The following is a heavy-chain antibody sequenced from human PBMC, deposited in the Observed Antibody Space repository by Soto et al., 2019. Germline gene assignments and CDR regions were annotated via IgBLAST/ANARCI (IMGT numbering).Heavy chain of an antibody. Sequence: KTSETLSLTCTVSGGSISSSSYYWGWIRQPPGKGLEWIGSIYYSGSTYYNPSLKSRVTISVDTSKNQFSLKLSSVTAADTAVYYCARHGVVPAAIYLADYYYYYGMDVWGQGTTVTVSS. J-gene: IGHJ6*02. V-gene: IGHV4-39*01. D-gene: IGHD2-2*01. CDR1: GGSISSSSYY. CDR3: ARHGVVPAAIYLADYYYYYGMDV. CDR2: IYYSGST.